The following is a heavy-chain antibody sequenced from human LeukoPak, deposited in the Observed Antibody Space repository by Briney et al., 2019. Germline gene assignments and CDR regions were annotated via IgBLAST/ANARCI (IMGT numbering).Heavy chain of an antibody. V-gene: IGHV1-69*05. J-gene: IGHJ4*02. CDR2: IIPIFGTA. CDR3: AREWYDSSGYYREYYFDY. Sequence: SVKVSCKASGGTFSSYTISWVRQAPGQGLEWMGRIIPIFGTANYAQKFQGRVTITTDESTSTAYMELSSLRSEDTAVYYCAREWYDSSGYYREYYFDYWGQGTLVTVSS. D-gene: IGHD3-22*01. CDR1: GGTFSSYT.